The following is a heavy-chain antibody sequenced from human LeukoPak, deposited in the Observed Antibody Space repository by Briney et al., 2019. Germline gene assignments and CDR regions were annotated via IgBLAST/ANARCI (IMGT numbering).Heavy chain of an antibody. V-gene: IGHV3-9*01. J-gene: IGHJ4*02. CDR3: ARVQGGGYRTADS. Sequence: PGGSLRLSCAASGFTFDDYAMHWVRQAPGKGLEWVSGISWNSGSIGYADSVKGRFTISRDNSKNTLFLQMNSLRPEDTARYFCARVQGGGYRTADSWGQGTLVTVSS. D-gene: IGHD6-25*01. CDR2: ISWNSGSI. CDR1: GFTFDDYA.